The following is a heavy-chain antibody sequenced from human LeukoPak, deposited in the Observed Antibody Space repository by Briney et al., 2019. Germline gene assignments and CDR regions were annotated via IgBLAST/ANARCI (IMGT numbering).Heavy chain of an antibody. CDR3: ARPLQYYDEGISFDY. Sequence: ASVKVSCKASGYTFTSYGISWVRQAPGQGLEWMGWINTHTGNPTYAQGFTGRFVFSLDTSVSTAYLQISSLKAEDTAVYYCARPLQYYDEGISFDYWGQGTLVTVSS. CDR2: INTHTGNP. CDR1: GYTFTSYG. V-gene: IGHV7-4-1*02. J-gene: IGHJ4*02. D-gene: IGHD3-22*01.